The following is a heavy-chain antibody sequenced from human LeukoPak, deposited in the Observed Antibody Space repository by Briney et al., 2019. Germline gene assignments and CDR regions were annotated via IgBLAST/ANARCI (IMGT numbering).Heavy chain of an antibody. CDR1: GGSSSGYY. V-gene: IGHV4-34*01. CDR3: AIRFLEWLSFDY. D-gene: IGHD3-3*01. CDR2: INHSGST. J-gene: IGHJ4*02. Sequence: SETLSLTCAVYGGSSSGYYWSWIRQPPGKGLEWIGEINHSGSTNYNPSLKSRVTISVDTSKNQFSLKLSSATAADTAVYYCAIRFLEWLSFDYWGQGTLVTVSS.